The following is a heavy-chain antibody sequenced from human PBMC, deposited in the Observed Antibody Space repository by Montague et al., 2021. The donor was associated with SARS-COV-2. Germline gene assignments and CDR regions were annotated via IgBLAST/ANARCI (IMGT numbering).Heavy chain of an antibody. CDR1: GDSVSSKSAA. CDR2: TYYRSQWYE. CDR3: ARGAYHDLYYYYHGMDV. D-gene: IGHD2-2*01. V-gene: IGHV6-1*01. J-gene: IGHJ6*02. Sequence: CAISGDSVSSKSAAWNWIRQSPSRGLEWLGRTYYRSQWYEDYAVSVKGRITIKPDTSKNQFSLHLESVSPDDTALYYCARGAYHDLYYYYHGMDVWGRGTTGSV.